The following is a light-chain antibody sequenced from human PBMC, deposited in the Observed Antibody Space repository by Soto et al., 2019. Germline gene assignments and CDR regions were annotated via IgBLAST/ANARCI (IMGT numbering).Light chain of an antibody. CDR3: QQCNDSPLT. CDR1: QSISSY. J-gene: IGKJ3*01. Sequence: EIELTQSPASLSSSLGDRATITCRASQSISSYLAWYQQKPGQAPKLLIYAASSWHSGIPSRFSGTGSGTDFTLTISSLQPEDFAIYYCQQCNDSPLTFGQGTQVD. CDR2: AAS. V-gene: IGKV1-39*01.